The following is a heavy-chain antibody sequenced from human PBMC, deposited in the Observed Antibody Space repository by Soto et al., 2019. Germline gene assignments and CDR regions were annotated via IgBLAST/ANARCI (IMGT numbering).Heavy chain of an antibody. V-gene: IGHV1-2*04. CDR1: GYTFIGYY. Sequence: QVQLVQSGAEVKKPGASVKVSCKASGYTFIGYYIHWVRQAPGQGLEWMGWINPNSGGAKYLQKFQAWVTMTSDTSISTAYMELSRLKSDDTAVYYCARSGGGYDLGDYWGQGTLVTVSS. CDR3: ARSGGGYDLGDY. CDR2: INPNSGGA. D-gene: IGHD5-12*01. J-gene: IGHJ4*02.